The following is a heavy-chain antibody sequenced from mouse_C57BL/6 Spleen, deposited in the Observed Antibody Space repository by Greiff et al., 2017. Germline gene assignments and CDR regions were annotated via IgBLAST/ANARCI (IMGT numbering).Heavy chain of an antibody. Sequence: VQLQQSGAELAKPGASVKLSCKASGYTFTSYWMHWVKQRPGQGLEWIGYINPSSGYTKYNQKFKDKATLTADKSSNTACLQLSSLTYEDSAVYYCAGDAMDYWGQGTSVTVSS. CDR1: GYTFTSYW. CDR2: INPSSGYT. J-gene: IGHJ4*01. V-gene: IGHV1-7*01. CDR3: AGDAMDY.